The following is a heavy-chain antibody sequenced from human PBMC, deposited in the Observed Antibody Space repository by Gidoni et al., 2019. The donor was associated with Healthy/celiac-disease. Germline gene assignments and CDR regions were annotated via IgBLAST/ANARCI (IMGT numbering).Heavy chain of an antibody. CDR2: INHSGST. Sequence: QVQLQQCGAGLLKPSETLSLTCAVYGGSFSGYYWSWIRQPPGKGLEWIGEINHSGSTNYNPSLKSRVTISVDTSKNQFSLKLSSVTAADTAVYYCARVYRYSSGWYSYDYWGQGTLVTVSS. V-gene: IGHV4-34*01. CDR3: ARVYRYSSGWYSYDY. CDR1: GGSFSGYY. J-gene: IGHJ4*02. D-gene: IGHD6-19*01.